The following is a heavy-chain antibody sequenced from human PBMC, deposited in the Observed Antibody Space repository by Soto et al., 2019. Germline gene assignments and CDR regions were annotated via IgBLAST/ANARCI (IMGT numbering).Heavy chain of an antibody. J-gene: IGHJ4*02. CDR3: TTDSGYRMSSIYFDY. V-gene: IGHV3-15*01. Sequence: EVQLVESGGGLVKPGGSLRLSCAASGFTFSNAWMTWVRQAPGKGLECVCRIKSKTDGGTMDYAAPVKGRFTVSRDDSETTLYLQMNSLKTEDTAVYYCTTDSGYRMSSIYFDYLGQGTQVTVS. CDR2: IKSKTDGGTM. D-gene: IGHD5-12*01. CDR1: GFTFSNAW.